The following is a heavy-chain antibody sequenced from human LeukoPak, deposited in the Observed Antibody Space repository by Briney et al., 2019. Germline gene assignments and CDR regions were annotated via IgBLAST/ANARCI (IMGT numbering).Heavy chain of an antibody. CDR2: INHSGST. J-gene: IGHJ4*02. Sequence: SETLSLTCAVYGGSFSGYYWSWIRQPLGKVLEWIGEINHSGSTNYNPSLKSRVTISVDTSKNQFSLKLSSVTAADTAVYYCARRGFGSSYFDYWGQGTLVTVSS. CDR3: ARRGFGSSYFDY. V-gene: IGHV4-34*01. CDR1: GGSFSGYY. D-gene: IGHD3-16*01.